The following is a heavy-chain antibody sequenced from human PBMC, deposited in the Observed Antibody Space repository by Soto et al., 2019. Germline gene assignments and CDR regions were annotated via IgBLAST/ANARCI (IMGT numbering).Heavy chain of an antibody. D-gene: IGHD5-18*01. CDR2: IIPIFGTA. CDR1: GGTFSSYA. CDR3: ASSGIQLWYGRFDP. Sequence: ASVKVSCKASGGTFSSYAISCVRQAPGQGLEWMGGIIPIFGTANYAQKFQGRVTITADKSTSTAYMELSSLRSEDTAVYYCASSGIQLWYGRFDPWGQGTLVTVSS. J-gene: IGHJ5*02. V-gene: IGHV1-69*06.